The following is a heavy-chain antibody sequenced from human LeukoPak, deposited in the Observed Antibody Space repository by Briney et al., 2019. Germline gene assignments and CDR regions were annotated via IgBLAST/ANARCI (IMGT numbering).Heavy chain of an antibody. D-gene: IGHD3-10*01. CDR3: ARGRVTMVRGVIFDP. CDR1: GYSISSGYY. V-gene: IGHV4-38-2*02. Sequence: SETLPLTCTVSGYSISSGYYWGWIRQPPGKGLEWIGSIYHSGSTYYNPSLKSRVTISVDTSKNQFSLKLSSVTAADTAVYYCARGRVTMVRGVIFDPWGQGTLVTVSS. CDR2: IYHSGST. J-gene: IGHJ5*02.